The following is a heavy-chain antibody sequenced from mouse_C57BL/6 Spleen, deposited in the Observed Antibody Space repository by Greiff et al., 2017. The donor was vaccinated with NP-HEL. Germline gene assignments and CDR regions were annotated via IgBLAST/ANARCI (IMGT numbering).Heavy chain of an antibody. Sequence: QVQLKESGAELVKPGASVKMSCKASGYTFTTYPIEWMKQNHGKSLEWIGNFHPYNDDTKYNEKFKGKATLTVEKSSSTVYLELSRLTSDDSAVYYCARRTFDYGSSYNAMDYWGQGTSVTVSS. CDR3: ARRTFDYGSSYNAMDY. V-gene: IGHV1-47*01. J-gene: IGHJ4*01. D-gene: IGHD1-1*01. CDR1: GYTFTTYP. CDR2: FHPYNDDT.